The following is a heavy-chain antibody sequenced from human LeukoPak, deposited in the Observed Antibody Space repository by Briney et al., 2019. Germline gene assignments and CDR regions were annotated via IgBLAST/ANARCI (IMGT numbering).Heavy chain of an antibody. V-gene: IGHV4-39*01. CDR1: GGSISSSSYY. CDR2: IYYSGST. D-gene: IGHD3-22*01. J-gene: IGHJ3*02. CDR3: ARPRKSYDSSGYHTALDAFDI. Sequence: SETLSLTCTVSGGSISSSSYYWGWIRQPPGKGLEWIGSIYYSGSTYYNPSLKSRVTISVDTSKNQFSLKLSSVTAADTAVYYCARPRKSYDSSGYHTALDAFDIWGQGTMVTVSS.